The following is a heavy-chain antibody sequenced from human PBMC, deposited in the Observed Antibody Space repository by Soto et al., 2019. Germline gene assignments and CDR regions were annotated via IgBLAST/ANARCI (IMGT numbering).Heavy chain of an antibody. D-gene: IGHD3-22*01. J-gene: IGHJ6*02. CDR2: ISAYNGNT. CDR1: GYTFTSYG. CDR3: ARPLGYDPTRSRYYYYYGMDV. V-gene: IGHV1-18*04. Sequence: ASGKVSCKASGYTFTSYGISWVRQAPRQGLEWMGWISAYNGNTKYAQKLQGRATMTTDTSTSTAYMELRSLRSDDPAVYYCARPLGYDPTRSRYYYYYGMDVWGQVSAFTVS.